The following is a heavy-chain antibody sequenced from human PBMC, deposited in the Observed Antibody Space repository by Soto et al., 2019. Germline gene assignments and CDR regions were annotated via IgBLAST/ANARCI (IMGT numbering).Heavy chain of an antibody. Sequence: GGSLRLSCAASGFTFSSYSMNWVRQAPGKGLEWVSSISSSSSYIYYADSVKCRFTISRDNAKNSLYLQMNSLRAEDTDVYYCARDALTGTDSFDIWGQGTMVTVSS. V-gene: IGHV3-21*01. CDR3: ARDALTGTDSFDI. CDR1: GFTFSSYS. CDR2: ISSSSSYI. J-gene: IGHJ3*02. D-gene: IGHD1-20*01.